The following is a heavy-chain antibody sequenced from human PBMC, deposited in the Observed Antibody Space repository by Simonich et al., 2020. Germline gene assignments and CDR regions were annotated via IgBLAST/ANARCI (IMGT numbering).Heavy chain of an antibody. CDR3: ARHDRWLQFYFDY. CDR1: GGSISSYY. V-gene: IGHV4-59*08. D-gene: IGHD5-12*01. CDR2: IYYSGST. Sequence: QVQLQESGPGLVKPSETLSLTCTVSGGSISSYYWSWIRQPPGKGLVWIGYIYYSGSTNYNSSLKSRVTISVDTSKNQFSLKLSSVTAADTAVYYCARHDRWLQFYFDYWGQGTLVTVSS. J-gene: IGHJ4*02.